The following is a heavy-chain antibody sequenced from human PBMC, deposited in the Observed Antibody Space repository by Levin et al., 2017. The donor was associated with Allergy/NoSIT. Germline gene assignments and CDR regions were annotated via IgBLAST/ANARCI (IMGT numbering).Heavy chain of an antibody. CDR3: ARDRIVGATSGGDY. CDR1: GFTFSSYW. J-gene: IGHJ4*02. V-gene: IGHV3-74*01. Sequence: GESLKISCAASGFTFSSYWMHWVRQAPGKGLVWVSRISSDGSTTNYADSVKGRFIISRDNAGNTLYLQMNSLRAEDTAVYYCARDRIVGATSGGDYWGQGTLVTVSS. CDR2: ISSDGSTT. D-gene: IGHD1-26*01.